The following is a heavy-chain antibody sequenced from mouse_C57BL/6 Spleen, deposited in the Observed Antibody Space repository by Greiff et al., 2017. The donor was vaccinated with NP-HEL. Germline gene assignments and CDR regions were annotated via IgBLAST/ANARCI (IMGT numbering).Heavy chain of an antibody. J-gene: IGHJ3*01. V-gene: IGHV1-9*01. Sequence: VKLVESGAELMKPGASVKLSCKATGYTFTGYWIEWVKQRPGHGLEWIGEILPGSGSTNYNEKFKGKATFTADTSSNTAYMQLSSLTTEDSAIYYCARGGFHYYGSREAWFAYWGQGTLVTVSA. CDR2: ILPGSGST. CDR1: GYTFTGYW. CDR3: ARGGFHYYGSREAWFAY. D-gene: IGHD1-1*01.